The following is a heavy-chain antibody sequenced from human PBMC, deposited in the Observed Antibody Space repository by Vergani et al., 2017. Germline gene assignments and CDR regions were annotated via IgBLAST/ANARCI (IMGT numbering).Heavy chain of an antibody. D-gene: IGHD4-17*01. CDR2: ISSDGSNK. V-gene: IGHV3-30-3*01. CDR1: GFTFSSYA. J-gene: IGHJ4*02. CDR3: ARDPDDYGDYYYCDY. Sequence: QVQLVESGGGVVKPGRSLRLSCAASGFTFSSYAMHWVRQAPGKGLEWVAVISSDGSNKYYADSVKGRFTISRDNSKNTLYLQMNSLRAEDTAVYYCARDPDDYGDYYYCDYWGQGTLVTVSS.